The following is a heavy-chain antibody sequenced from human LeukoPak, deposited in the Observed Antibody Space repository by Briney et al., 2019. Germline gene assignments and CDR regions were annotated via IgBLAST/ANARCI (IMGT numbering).Heavy chain of an antibody. CDR1: GGSISSSSYY. Sequence: SETLSLTCAVSGGSISSSSYYWGWIRQPPGKGLEWIGSIYYSGSTYYNPSLKSRVTISVDTSKNQFSLKLSSVTAADTAVYYCARRGYDSSGYYRNYWGQGTLVTVSS. J-gene: IGHJ4*02. V-gene: IGHV4-39*01. CDR2: IYYSGST. D-gene: IGHD3-22*01. CDR3: ARRGYDSSGYYRNY.